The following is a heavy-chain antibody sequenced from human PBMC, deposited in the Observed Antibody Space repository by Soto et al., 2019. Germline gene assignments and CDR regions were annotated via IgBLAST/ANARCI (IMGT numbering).Heavy chain of an antibody. CDR1: GYTFTRYG. CDR3: AREVSRPNWFDP. CDR2: ISAYNGNT. D-gene: IGHD3-3*02. V-gene: IGHV1-18*01. J-gene: IGHJ5*02. Sequence: ASVPVSCKASGYTFTRYGISWVRQPPGQGLEWMGWISAYNGNTNYAQKLQGRVTMTTDTSTSTAYMELRSLRSDDTAVYYCAREVSRPNWFDPWGQGTLVTVSS.